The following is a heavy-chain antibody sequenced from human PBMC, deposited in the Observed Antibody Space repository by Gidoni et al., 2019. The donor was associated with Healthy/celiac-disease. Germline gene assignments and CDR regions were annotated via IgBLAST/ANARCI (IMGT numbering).Heavy chain of an antibody. D-gene: IGHD6-6*01. CDR3: AREDDEYSSSPLDY. J-gene: IGHJ4*02. CDR1: GFTFSSYA. CDR2: ISYDGSNK. Sequence: QVQLVESGGGVVQPGRSLRLSCAASGFTFSSYAMHWVRQAPGKGLEWVAVISYDGSNKYYADSVKGRFTISRDNSKNTLYLQMNSLRAEDTAVYYCAREDDEYSSSPLDYWGQGTLVTVSS. V-gene: IGHV3-30-3*01.